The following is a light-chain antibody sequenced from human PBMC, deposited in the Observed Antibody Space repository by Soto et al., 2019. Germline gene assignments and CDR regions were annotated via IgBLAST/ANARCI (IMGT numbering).Light chain of an antibody. Sequence: QSALTQPASVSGSPGQSITISCTGTSSDVGGYNYVSWYQRQSGKAPKLMIHEVSNRPSGVSNRFSGSKSGNTASLTISGLQAEDVADYYCSSYTSSRAYVFGIGTKVTVL. CDR3: SSYTSSRAYV. J-gene: IGLJ1*01. CDR1: SSDVGGYNY. CDR2: EVS. V-gene: IGLV2-14*01.